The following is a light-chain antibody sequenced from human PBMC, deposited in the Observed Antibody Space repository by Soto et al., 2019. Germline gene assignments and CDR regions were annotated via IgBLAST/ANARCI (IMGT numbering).Light chain of an antibody. J-gene: IGKJ1*01. CDR1: QSISTTY. Sequence: ENVLTQSPGTLSLSPGERVTLSCRASQSISTTYLAWYQQKPGQAPRLLIYGASSRATGIPDRFSGSGSGTDFTLTISRLEPEDFAVYYCXQSGGSTRTFGQGTKVEIK. CDR2: GAS. CDR3: XQSGGSTRT. V-gene: IGKV3-20*01.